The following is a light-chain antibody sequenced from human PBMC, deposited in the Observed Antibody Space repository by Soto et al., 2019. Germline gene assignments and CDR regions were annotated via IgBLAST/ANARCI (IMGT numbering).Light chain of an antibody. CDR1: SSDVGGFNY. CDR3: CSYTNSITLV. J-gene: IGLJ2*01. Sequence: QSVLTQPASVSGSPGQSITISCTGTSSDVGGFNYVSWYQHHPGKAPKLMIYDVTYRPSGVSNRFSGSKSGNTASLTISGLQAEDEADYYCCSYTNSITLVFGGGTKLNVL. CDR2: DVT. V-gene: IGLV2-14*03.